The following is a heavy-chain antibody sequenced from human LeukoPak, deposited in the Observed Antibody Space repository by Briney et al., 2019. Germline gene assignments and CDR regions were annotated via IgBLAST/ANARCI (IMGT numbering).Heavy chain of an antibody. V-gene: IGHV1-2*02. CDR2: INPNSGDT. J-gene: IGHJ3*01. Sequence: ASVTVSCKTSGYTFTGNYMHWVRQAPGQGLEWMGWINPNSGDTNYAQRFQGRVTMTRDTSISTAYMELSSLRSDDTAVFYCARQRGGDAFDFWGQGTMVTVFS. CDR1: GYTFTGNY. D-gene: IGHD6-25*01. CDR3: ARQRGGDAFDF.